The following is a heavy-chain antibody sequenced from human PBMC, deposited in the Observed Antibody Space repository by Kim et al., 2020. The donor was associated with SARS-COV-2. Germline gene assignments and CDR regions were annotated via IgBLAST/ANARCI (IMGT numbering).Heavy chain of an antibody. V-gene: IGHV3-30*18. CDR2: ISYDGSNK. CDR1: GFTFSSYG. D-gene: IGHD3-10*01. Sequence: GGSLRLSCAASGFTFSSYGMHWVRQAPGKGLEWVAVISYDGSNKYYADSVKGRFTISRDNSKNTLYLQMNSLRAEDTAVYYCAKDLTAGVLLWFGDLDLFDYWGQGTLVTVSS. CDR3: AKDLTAGVLLWFGDLDLFDY. J-gene: IGHJ4*02.